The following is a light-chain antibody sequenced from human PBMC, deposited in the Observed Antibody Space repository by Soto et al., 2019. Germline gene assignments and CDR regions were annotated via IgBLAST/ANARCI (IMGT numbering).Light chain of an antibody. Sequence: QSALTQPASVSGSPGQSITISCTGTSSDFGGFNYVSWYQQHPGKAPQLMIYEVSNRPSGVANRFSGYKSGNTASLTISGHQAEDEADYYCSSYASISTWVFGGGTKVTVL. V-gene: IGLV2-14*01. CDR3: SSYASISTWV. J-gene: IGLJ3*02. CDR1: SSDFGGFNY. CDR2: EVS.